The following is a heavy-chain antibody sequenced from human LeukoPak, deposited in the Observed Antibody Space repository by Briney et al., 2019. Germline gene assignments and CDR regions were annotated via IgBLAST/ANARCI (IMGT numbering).Heavy chain of an antibody. CDR3: ARHRGRDGSSYYFDY. V-gene: IGHV5-51*01. CDR2: IYPGDSDT. Sequence: GESLKISCEGSGYSFTSYWIGWVRQMPGKGLEWMGIIYPGDSDTRYSPSFQGQVTISADKSISTAYLQWSSLKTSDTAMFYCARHRGRDGSSYYFDYWGQGTLVSVSS. D-gene: IGHD6-6*01. J-gene: IGHJ4*02. CDR1: GYSFTSYW.